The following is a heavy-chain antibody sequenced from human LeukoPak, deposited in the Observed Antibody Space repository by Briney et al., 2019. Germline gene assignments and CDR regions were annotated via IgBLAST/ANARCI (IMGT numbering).Heavy chain of an antibody. V-gene: IGHV5-51*01. D-gene: IGHD3-3*01. CDR3: AKTSPDDFWSGSYYFYGMDV. CDR2: IYPADSDA. J-gene: IGHJ6*02. CDR1: GYVFTSYW. Sequence: GESLKISCKGSGYVFTSYWIAWVRQRPGKGPEWIGTIYPADSDARYSPSFQGQVTISADKSIDTAYLQWSSLKASDTAIYYCAKTSPDDFWSGSYYFYGMDVWGHGTTVTVSS.